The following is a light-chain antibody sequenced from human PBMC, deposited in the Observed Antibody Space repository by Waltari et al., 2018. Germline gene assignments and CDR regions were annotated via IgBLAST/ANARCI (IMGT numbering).Light chain of an antibody. CDR3: QKCGTLPAT. CDR2: DAS. CDR1: QSVSRT. J-gene: IGKJ1*01. V-gene: IGKV3-20*01. Sequence: EIVLTQSPGTLSLSPGERATLSCRASQSVSRTLAWYQQKPGQAPRLLIYDASTRATGIPDRFSGSGSGTDFSLTISRLEPEDFAVYYCQKCGTLPATFGQGTKVEIK.